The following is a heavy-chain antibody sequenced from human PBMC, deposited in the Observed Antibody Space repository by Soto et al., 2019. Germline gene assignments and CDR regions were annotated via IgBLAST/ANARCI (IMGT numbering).Heavy chain of an antibody. Sequence: GGSLRLSCAASGFTLNTYAMGWVRQAPGKGLECVSGSSGSGDSTYYADSVRGRFTISRDNSKNTLYLQMNSLRPEDTAVYYCARDSAGWLGNLVNYFDYWGQGTLVTVSS. D-gene: IGHD4-4*01. CDR1: GFTLNTYA. CDR2: SSGSGDST. J-gene: IGHJ4*02. CDR3: ARDSAGWLGNLVNYFDY. V-gene: IGHV3-23*01.